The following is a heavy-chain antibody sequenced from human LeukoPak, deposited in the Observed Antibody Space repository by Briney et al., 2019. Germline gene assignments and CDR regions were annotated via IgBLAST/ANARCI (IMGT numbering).Heavy chain of an antibody. Sequence: GGSLRLSCAASGFTFSSYSMNWVRRAPGKGLEWVSYISSSSSTIYYADSVKGRFTISRDNAKNSLYLQMNSLRAGDTAVYYCARVRAEGDYWGQGTLVTVSS. J-gene: IGHJ4*02. CDR2: ISSSSSTI. CDR1: GFTFSSYS. CDR3: ARVRAEGDY. V-gene: IGHV3-48*01.